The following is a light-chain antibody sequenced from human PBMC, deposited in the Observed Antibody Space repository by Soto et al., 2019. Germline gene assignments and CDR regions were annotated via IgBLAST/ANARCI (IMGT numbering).Light chain of an antibody. CDR2: GVS. Sequence: EIVLTQSPGTLSLSPGERATLSCRASQSVGSRYLAWYQQRPGQAPRLLIFGVSSRATGIPDRFSGSGSGTDFTLTISSLQSEDFAVYYCQQYNSWPRTFGQGTKVVIK. V-gene: IGKV3-20*01. CDR1: QSVGSRY. CDR3: QQYNSWPRT. J-gene: IGKJ1*01.